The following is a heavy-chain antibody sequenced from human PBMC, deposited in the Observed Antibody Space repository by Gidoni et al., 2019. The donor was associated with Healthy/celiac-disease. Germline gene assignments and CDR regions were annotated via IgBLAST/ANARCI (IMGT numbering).Heavy chain of an antibody. CDR3: AKRGLRELQGAAFDL. J-gene: IGHJ3*01. CDR2: IIGSGDST. Sequence: EVLLLEARGGLVQPGGSLRLSWAAAGFTFSSYGMSWVRQAPGKGLEWVSSIIGSGDSTYYADPVKGRFTISRDNSKNTLYLQMNSLRAEEAAVYYCAKRGLRELQGAAFDLWGQGTMVTVSS. V-gene: IGHV3-23*01. CDR1: GFTFSSYG. D-gene: IGHD1-26*01.